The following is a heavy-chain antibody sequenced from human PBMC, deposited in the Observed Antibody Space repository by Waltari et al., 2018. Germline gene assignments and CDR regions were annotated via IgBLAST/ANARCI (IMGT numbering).Heavy chain of an antibody. CDR1: GGSISSYY. CDR2: IYYSGST. Sequence: QVQLPESGPGLVKPSETLSLTCTASGGSISSYYWRSIRQPPGKGLEWIGYIYYSGSTNYNPSLKSRVTISVETSKNQFSLKLSSVTAADTAVYYCAREGVDYYGSPDAFDIWGQGTMVTVSS. D-gene: IGHD3-10*01. V-gene: IGHV4-59*01. CDR3: AREGVDYYGSPDAFDI. J-gene: IGHJ3*02.